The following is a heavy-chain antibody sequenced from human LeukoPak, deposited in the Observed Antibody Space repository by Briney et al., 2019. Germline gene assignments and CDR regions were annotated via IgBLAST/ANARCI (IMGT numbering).Heavy chain of an antibody. CDR3: ARAKTGTSTVFDY. J-gene: IGHJ4*02. CDR2: IYPGDSDT. V-gene: IGHV5-51*01. D-gene: IGHD1-1*01. CDR1: GYSFTSYW. Sequence: GESLKISCKGSGYSFTSYWIGWVRQMPGKGLEWMGIIYPGDSDTRYSPSFQGQVTISADKSISTAYLQWSGLKASDTAMYYCARAKTGTSTVFDYWGQGTLVTVSS.